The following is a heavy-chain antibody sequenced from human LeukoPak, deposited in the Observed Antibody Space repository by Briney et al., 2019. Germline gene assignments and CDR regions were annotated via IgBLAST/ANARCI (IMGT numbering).Heavy chain of an antibody. D-gene: IGHD6-6*01. CDR1: GFTFSSYA. Sequence: GGSLRLSCAASGFTFSSYAMSWVRQAPGKGLEWVSAISGSGGSTYYADSVKGRFTISRDNTKNTLYLQMNSLRAEDTAIYYCARGKLAAQDYWGQGTLVAVSS. V-gene: IGHV3-23*01. J-gene: IGHJ4*02. CDR2: ISGSGGST. CDR3: ARGKLAAQDY.